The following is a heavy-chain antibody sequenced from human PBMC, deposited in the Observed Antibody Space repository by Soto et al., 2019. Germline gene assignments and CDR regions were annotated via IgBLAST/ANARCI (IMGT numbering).Heavy chain of an antibody. CDR3: ARALMTTVTTTSRDYYYYMDV. CDR2: IYSGGST. D-gene: IGHD4-4*01. V-gene: IGHV3-66*01. J-gene: IGHJ6*03. CDR1: GLTVSSNY. Sequence: RSCAACGLTVSSNYMSSVRQAPGKGLEWVSVIYSGGSTYYADSVKGRFTISRDNSKNTLYLQMNSLRAEDTAVYYCARALMTTVTTTSRDYYYYMDVWGKGTTVTVSS.